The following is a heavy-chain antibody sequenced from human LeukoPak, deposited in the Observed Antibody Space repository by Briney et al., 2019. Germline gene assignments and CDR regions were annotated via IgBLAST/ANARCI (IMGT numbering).Heavy chain of an antibody. CDR3: ARDRYSSGWLPTGGFDP. CDR1: GFTFSSYR. CDR2: ISSSSSTI. Sequence: GGSLRLSCAASGFTFSSYRMNWVRQAPGKGLEWVSYISSSSSTIYYADSVKGRFTISRDNAKNSLYLQMNSLRAEDTAVYYCARDRYSSGWLPTGGFDPWGQGTLVTVSS. V-gene: IGHV3-48*01. J-gene: IGHJ5*02. D-gene: IGHD6-19*01.